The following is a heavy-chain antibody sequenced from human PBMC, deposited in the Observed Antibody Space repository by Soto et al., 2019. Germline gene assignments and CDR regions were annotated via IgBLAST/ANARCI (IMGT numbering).Heavy chain of an antibody. J-gene: IGHJ4*02. CDR3: ARQLASVRNFDY. CDR1: GGSFSDYY. D-gene: IGHD6-6*01. V-gene: IGHV4-34*01. Sequence: QVQLQQWGAGLLKPSETLSLTCAVYGGSFSDYYWSWIRQPPAKGLEWIGEINHSGSTDYNPSLKSRVTMSVETTKNQFSLRLSSVTAADTAVYYCARQLASVRNFDYWGQGNLVTVSS. CDR2: INHSGST.